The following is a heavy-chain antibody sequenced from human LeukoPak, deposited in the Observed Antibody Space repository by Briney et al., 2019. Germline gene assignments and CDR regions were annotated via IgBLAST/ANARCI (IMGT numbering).Heavy chain of an antibody. J-gene: IGHJ6*02. CDR2: ISSSSTYI. V-gene: IGHV3-21*01. CDR3: ARVDGASGAARMDV. D-gene: IGHD6-6*01. Sequence: GGSLRLSCAASGFTFRNSVMNWVRQAPGKGLGWVSVISSSSTYIFYADSVKGRFAISRDNAKNSLFLQMNSLRADDTAVYYCARVDGASGAARMDVWGQGTTVTVSS. CDR1: GFTFRNSV.